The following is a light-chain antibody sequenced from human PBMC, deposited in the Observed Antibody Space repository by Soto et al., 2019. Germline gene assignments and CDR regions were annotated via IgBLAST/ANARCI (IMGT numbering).Light chain of an antibody. CDR3: FSYAGSDNYV. CDR2: EVT. V-gene: IGLV2-8*01. J-gene: IGLJ1*01. CDR1: SSDVGGYDY. Sequence: QSALTQPPSASGSPGQSVTISCTGTSSDVGGYDYVSWYQQHPGKAPKLMIYEVTKRPSGVPDRFSGSKSGDTASLTVSGLHAEDEADYYCFSYAGSDNYVFGTGTKLTVL.